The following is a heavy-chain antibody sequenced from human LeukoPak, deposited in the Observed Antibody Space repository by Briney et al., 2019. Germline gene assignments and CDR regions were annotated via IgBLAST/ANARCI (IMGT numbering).Heavy chain of an antibody. CDR1: GFTFSSYA. CDR3: AKDSFSSTVTN. Sequence: GGSLRLSCAASGFTFSSYAMSWVRQVPGKGLEWVSAISGSGGSTYYADSVKGRFTISRDNSKNTLYLQMNSLRAEDTAVYYCAKDSFSSTVTNWGQGTLVTVSS. J-gene: IGHJ4*02. D-gene: IGHD4-17*01. CDR2: ISGSGGST. V-gene: IGHV3-23*01.